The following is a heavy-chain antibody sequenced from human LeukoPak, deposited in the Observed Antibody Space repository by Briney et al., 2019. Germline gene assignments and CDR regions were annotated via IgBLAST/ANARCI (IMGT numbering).Heavy chain of an antibody. CDR1: GGSISSGDYW. CDR2: MYYSGST. V-gene: IGHV4-30-4*01. CDR3: ARQGGYVLFDY. Sequence: SETLSLTCTVAGGSISSGDYWWRWLRQPPGKGLEWIAYMYYSGSTYYNPSLQSRVTMSAATSKNQLSLKLSSVTAADTAVYYCARQGGYVLFDYCGHGTLGTVSS. D-gene: IGHD5-12*01. J-gene: IGHJ4*01.